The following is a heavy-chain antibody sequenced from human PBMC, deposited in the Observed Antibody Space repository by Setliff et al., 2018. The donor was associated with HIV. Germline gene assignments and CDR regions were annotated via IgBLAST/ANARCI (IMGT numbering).Heavy chain of an antibody. D-gene: IGHD3-22*01. CDR2: INSDGTST. CDR1: GFTFSPYW. V-gene: IGHV3-74*03. J-gene: IGHJ4*02. CDR3: ARDLSYDYDRSSDTFDY. Sequence: GGSLRLSCAASGFTFSPYWMHWVRQAPGKGLVWVSRINSDGTSTTYADSVKGRFTISRDNAKNTLYLQMNSLRAEDTAVYYCARDLSYDYDRSSDTFDYWGQGTRVTVS.